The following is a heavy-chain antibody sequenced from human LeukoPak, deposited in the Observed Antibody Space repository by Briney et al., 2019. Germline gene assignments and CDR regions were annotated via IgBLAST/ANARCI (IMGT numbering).Heavy chain of an antibody. V-gene: IGHV3-74*01. CDR2: IKDDGTT. J-gene: IGHJ4*02. CDR3: HPLSYVSN. Sequence: AGGSLRLSCAVSGFTFSSRLMHWVRQAPGEGLVWVALIKDDGTTNYADSVRGRFTAPRDDAKNTVYLQMSSLRADDTAVYYCHPLSYVSNWGQGTLVTVSA. CDR1: GFTFSSRL. D-gene: IGHD3-22*01.